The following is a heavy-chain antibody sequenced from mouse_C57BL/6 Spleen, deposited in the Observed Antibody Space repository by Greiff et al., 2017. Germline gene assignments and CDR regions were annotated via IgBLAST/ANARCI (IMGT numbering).Heavy chain of an antibody. J-gene: IGHJ2*01. D-gene: IGHD2-1*01. Sequence: QVQLQQSGAELVRPGASVKLSCKASGYTFTDYYINWVKQRPGQGLEWIARIYPGSGNTYYNEKFKGKATLTAEKSSSTAYMQLSSLTSEDSAVYFCARSWAYGNYAGDYFDYWGQGTTLTVSS. CDR3: ARSWAYGNYAGDYFDY. CDR1: GYTFTDYY. CDR2: IYPGSGNT. V-gene: IGHV1-76*01.